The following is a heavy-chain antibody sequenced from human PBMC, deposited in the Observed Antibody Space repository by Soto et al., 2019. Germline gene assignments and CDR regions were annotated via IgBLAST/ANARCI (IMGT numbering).Heavy chain of an antibody. J-gene: IGHJ4*02. CDR3: VRLVGNSWLAY. CDR2: TYYSSKWSN. V-gene: IGHV6-1*01. Sequence: SETLSLTCVNSRDSVSSSSATCNSNRQCPSRVPEWLGRTYYSSKWSNHYAVSVRSRLIINTDTSKNQFSLQLNSVTPEDTAVYYCVRLVGNSWLAYWGQGTLLNVSS. D-gene: IGHD6-13*01. CDR1: RDSVSSSSAT.